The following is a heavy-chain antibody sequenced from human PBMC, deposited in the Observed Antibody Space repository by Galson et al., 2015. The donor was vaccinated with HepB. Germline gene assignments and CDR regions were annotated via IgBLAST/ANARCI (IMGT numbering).Heavy chain of an antibody. CDR2: FDPEDGET. Sequence: SVKVSCKVSGYTLTELSMHWVRQAPGKGLEWMGGFDPEDGETIYAQKFQGRVTMTEDTSTDTAYMELSSLRSEDTAVYYCATAFHQVITMVRGVNFDYWGQGTLVTVSS. J-gene: IGHJ4*02. CDR3: ATAFHQVITMVRGVNFDY. V-gene: IGHV1-24*01. D-gene: IGHD3-10*01. CDR1: GYTLTELS.